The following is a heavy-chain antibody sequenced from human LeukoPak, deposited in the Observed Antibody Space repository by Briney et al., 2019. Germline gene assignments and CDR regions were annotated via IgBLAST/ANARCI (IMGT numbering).Heavy chain of an antibody. CDR2: INPNSGGT. Sequence: ASVKVSCKASGYTFTGYYMHWVRQAPGQGLEWMGWINPNSGGTNYAQKFQGRVTMTRDTSISTAYMELSRLRSDDTAVYYCATDYYDSGGYYVDYWGQGTLVTVSS. J-gene: IGHJ4*02. CDR1: GYTFTGYY. D-gene: IGHD3-22*01. CDR3: ATDYYDSGGYYVDY. V-gene: IGHV1-2*02.